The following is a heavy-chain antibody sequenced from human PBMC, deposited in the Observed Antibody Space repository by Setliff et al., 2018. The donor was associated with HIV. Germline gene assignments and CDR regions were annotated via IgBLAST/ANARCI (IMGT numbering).Heavy chain of an antibody. CDR2: INSNSGGT. J-gene: IGHJ3*02. CDR1: GYTFTAYY. Sequence: ASVKVSCKTSGYTFTAYYLHWVRQAPGQGLEYMGWINSNSGGTNYAQKFQGRVTMTRDTSVSSAYMELSRVRSDDTAVYYWAREELRGTKVFDIWGQGTMVTVSS. CDR3: AREELRGTKVFDI. D-gene: IGHD3-10*01. V-gene: IGHV1-2*02.